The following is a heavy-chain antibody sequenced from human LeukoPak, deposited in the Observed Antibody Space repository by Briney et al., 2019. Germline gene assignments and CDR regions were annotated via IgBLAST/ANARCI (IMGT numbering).Heavy chain of an antibody. CDR1: GGSVSSGSYY. J-gene: IGHJ4*02. CDR3: ARDMGAPDYGSYSVDY. D-gene: IGHD4-23*01. V-gene: IGHV4-61*01. Sequence: SETLSLTCTVSGGSVSSGSYYWSWIRQPPGRGLEWIAYIHYSGSAAYNPSLKSGVTISRDMSTNQFSLKMTSVTAADTAVYFCARDMGAPDYGSYSVDYWGQGTLVTVSS. CDR2: IHYSGSA.